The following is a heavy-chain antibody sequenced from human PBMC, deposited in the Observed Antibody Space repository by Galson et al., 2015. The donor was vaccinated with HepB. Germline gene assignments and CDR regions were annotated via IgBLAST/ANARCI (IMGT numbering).Heavy chain of an antibody. CDR1: GFIFSNYD. V-gene: IGHV3-13*01. J-gene: IGHJ6*02. Sequence: SLRLSCAASGFIFSNYDMHWVRQGIGKGLEWASGIGAAGDTYYQGSVKGRVTISRENAKNSLYLQMNRLRAGDTAVYYCARGASVTQSMYYYGMDVGGQGTTVTVSS. CDR2: IGAAGDT. D-gene: IGHD4-17*01. CDR3: ARGASVTQSMYYYGMDV.